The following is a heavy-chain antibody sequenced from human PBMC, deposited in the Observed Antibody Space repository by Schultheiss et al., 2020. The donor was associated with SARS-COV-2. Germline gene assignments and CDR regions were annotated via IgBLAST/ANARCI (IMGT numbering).Heavy chain of an antibody. CDR1: GGSFSGYY. D-gene: IGHD4-11*01. J-gene: IGHJ4*02. CDR2: IYTSGST. V-gene: IGHV4-59*10. Sequence: SETLSLTCAVYGGSFSGYYWSWIRQPAGKGLEWIGRIYTSGSTNYNPSLKSLVTISVDTSKNQFSLKLSSVTAADTAVYYCARSPTGDYVDYWGQGTLVTVSS. CDR3: ARSPTGDYVDY.